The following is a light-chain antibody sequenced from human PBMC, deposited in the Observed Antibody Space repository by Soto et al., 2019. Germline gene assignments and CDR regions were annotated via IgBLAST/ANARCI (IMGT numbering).Light chain of an antibody. Sequence: QSALTQPPSASGSPGQSVTISCTGTSSDVGGYNHVSWYQQYPGKAPKLMIYDVSNRPSGVPDRFSGSKSGNTASLTVSGLQAEDEAEYFCSSYAGRTSYVFGAGTKLTVL. CDR2: DVS. CDR3: SSYAGRTSYV. J-gene: IGLJ1*01. CDR1: SSDVGGYNH. V-gene: IGLV2-8*01.